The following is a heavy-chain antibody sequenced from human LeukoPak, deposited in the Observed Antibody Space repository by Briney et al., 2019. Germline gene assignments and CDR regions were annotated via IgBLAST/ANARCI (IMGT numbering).Heavy chain of an antibody. V-gene: IGHV4-39*01. J-gene: IGHJ5*02. CDR2: IFYTGDT. Sequence: PSETLSLTCSVSGGSITTTIDYWDWLRQPPGKGLEWIGSIFYTGDTYYNPSLNTRVTMSAHTSKNQFSLKLTSVTAADTAVYYCARRGRRFDPWGQGTLVTVSS. CDR1: GGSITTTIDY. CDR3: ARRGRRFDP.